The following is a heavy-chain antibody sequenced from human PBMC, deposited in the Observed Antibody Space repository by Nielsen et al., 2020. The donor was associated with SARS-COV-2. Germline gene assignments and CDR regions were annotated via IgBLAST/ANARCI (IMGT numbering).Heavy chain of an antibody. CDR2: INPYSGGT. CDR3: ARREGGVSGWYPYHYYYALDV. Sequence: WVRQVPGQGLEWVGWINPYSGGTFHAQKFQGRVTLTSDTSVNTAYLELSSLRSDDTAVYYCARREGGVSGWYPYHYYYALDVWGQGTTVTVSS. V-gene: IGHV1-2*02. D-gene: IGHD6-19*01. J-gene: IGHJ6*02.